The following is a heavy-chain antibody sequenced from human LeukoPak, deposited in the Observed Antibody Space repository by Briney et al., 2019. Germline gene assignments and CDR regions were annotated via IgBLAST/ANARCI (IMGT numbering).Heavy chain of an antibody. V-gene: IGHV1-2*02. CDR3: APSAAEFYFDY. CDR2: INPNSGDT. J-gene: IGHJ4*02. D-gene: IGHD6-13*01. CDR1: GYTFTGYY. Sequence: ASVKVSCKASGYTFTGYYMHWVRQAPGQGLQWMAWINPNSGDTNYAQKFQGRVTMTRDTSISTAYMELSRLRSDDTAVYYCAPSAAEFYFDYWGQGTLVTVSS.